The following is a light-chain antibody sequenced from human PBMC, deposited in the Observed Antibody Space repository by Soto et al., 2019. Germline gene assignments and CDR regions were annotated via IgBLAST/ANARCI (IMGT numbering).Light chain of an antibody. J-gene: IGKJ5*01. V-gene: IGKV3-11*01. Sequence: DIVLTQSPGTLSLSPGDRATLSCRASQSVSSSYLAWYQQKPGQAPRLLIYDASNRATGIPARFSGSGSGTDFTLTISSLEPEDFAVYYCQQRSNWPLITFGQGTRLEI. CDR1: QSVSSSY. CDR2: DAS. CDR3: QQRSNWPLIT.